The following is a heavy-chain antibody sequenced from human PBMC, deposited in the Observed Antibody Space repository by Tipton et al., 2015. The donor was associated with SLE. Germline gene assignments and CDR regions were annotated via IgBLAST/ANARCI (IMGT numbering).Heavy chain of an antibody. J-gene: IGHJ4*02. V-gene: IGHV4-39*07. Sequence: TLSLTCTVSGGSISGSPYYWAWIRQPPGKGLEWIGSIYYSGSTYHNPSLKSRVTISVDTSKNQFSLKLSSVTAADTAVYYCVRDNGGWVPFFDYWGQGILVTVSS. D-gene: IGHD2-8*01. CDR1: GGSISGSPYY. CDR2: IYYSGST. CDR3: VRDNGGWVPFFDY.